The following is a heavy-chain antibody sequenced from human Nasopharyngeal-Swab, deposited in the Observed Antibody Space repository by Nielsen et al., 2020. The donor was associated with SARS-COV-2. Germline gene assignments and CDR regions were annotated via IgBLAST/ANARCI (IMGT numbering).Heavy chain of an antibody. J-gene: IGHJ6*04. CDR3: ARTDIVVVPAATTPRKDGMDV. V-gene: IGHV4-34*01. D-gene: IGHD2-2*01. CDR2: INHSGST. CDR1: GGSFSGYY. Sequence: SETLSLTCAVYGGSFSGYYWSWIRQPPGKGLEWIGEINHSGSTNYNPSLKSRVTISVDTSKNQFSLKLSSVTAADTAVYYCARTDIVVVPAATTPRKDGMDVWGKGTTVTVSS.